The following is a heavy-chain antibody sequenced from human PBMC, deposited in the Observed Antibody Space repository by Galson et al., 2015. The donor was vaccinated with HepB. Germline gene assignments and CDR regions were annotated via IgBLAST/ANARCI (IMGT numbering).Heavy chain of an antibody. CDR1: GFTFDDYA. V-gene: IGHV3-9*01. Sequence: SLRLSCAASGFTFDDYAMHWVRQAPGKGLEWVSGISWNSGSIGYADSVKGRFTISRDNAKNSLYLRMNSLRAEDTALYYCAKADPYYYDSSGYDAFDIWGQGTMVTVSS. CDR2: ISWNSGSI. J-gene: IGHJ3*02. D-gene: IGHD3-22*01. CDR3: AKADPYYYDSSGYDAFDI.